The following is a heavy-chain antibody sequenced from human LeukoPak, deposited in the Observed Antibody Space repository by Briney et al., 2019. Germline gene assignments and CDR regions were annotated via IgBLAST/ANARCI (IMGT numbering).Heavy chain of an antibody. V-gene: IGHV1-69*13. Sequence: ASVKVSCKASGGTFSSYAISWVRQAPGHGLEWMGGVIPIFGTADYAQKFQGRVTITADESPSTAYMELSSLRSEDTAVYYCAREGGKGDGYNYYFDYWGQGTLVTVSS. CDR3: AREGGKGDGYNYYFDY. CDR1: GGTFSSYA. D-gene: IGHD5-24*01. CDR2: VIPIFGTA. J-gene: IGHJ4*02.